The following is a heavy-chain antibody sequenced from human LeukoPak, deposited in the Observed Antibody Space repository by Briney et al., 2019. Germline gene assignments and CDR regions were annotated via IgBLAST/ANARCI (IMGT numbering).Heavy chain of an antibody. D-gene: IGHD5-24*01. CDR1: GSIFSGYS. Sequence: PGGSLRLSCAASGSIFSGYSMNWVRQTPGKGLEWISYIGATGTTKYYVDSVKGRFTISRDNAKSSLFLQMNSLRAEDTAVYYCAREYQGDGYNYFDSWGQGTLVTVSS. CDR3: AREYQGDGYNYFDS. J-gene: IGHJ4*02. V-gene: IGHV3-48*01. CDR2: IGATGTTK.